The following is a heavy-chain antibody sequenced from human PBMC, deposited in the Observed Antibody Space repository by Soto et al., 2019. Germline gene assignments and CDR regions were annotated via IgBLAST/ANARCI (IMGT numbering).Heavy chain of an antibody. CDR1: GGFVSSGSYY. Sequence: PSETLSLTCAVYGGFVSSGSYYWSWIRQPPGKGLEWIGEMSHSGGTHFNPSLKSRVTISVDTSKNQFSLKMSSVTAADTALYYCARVERGTATPVVDAFDIWGPGTMVT. CDR3: ARVERGTATPVVDAFDI. CDR2: MSHSGGT. V-gene: IGHV4-61*01. J-gene: IGHJ3*02. D-gene: IGHD2-21*02.